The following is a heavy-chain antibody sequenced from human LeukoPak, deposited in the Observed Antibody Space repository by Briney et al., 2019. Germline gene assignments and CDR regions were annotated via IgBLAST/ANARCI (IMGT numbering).Heavy chain of an antibody. Sequence: PSETLSLTCTVSGGSISSYYWSWIRQPPGKGLEGIGYIYYSGSTNYNPSLKSRVTISVDTSKNQFSLKLSSVTAADTAVYYCARMYYYDSSGYYYGVEAFDIWGQGTMVTVSS. CDR1: GGSISSYY. J-gene: IGHJ3*02. CDR2: IYYSGST. V-gene: IGHV4-59*01. CDR3: ARMYYYDSSGYYYGVEAFDI. D-gene: IGHD3-22*01.